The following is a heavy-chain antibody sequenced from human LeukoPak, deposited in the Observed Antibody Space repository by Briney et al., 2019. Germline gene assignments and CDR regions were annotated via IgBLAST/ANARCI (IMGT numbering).Heavy chain of an antibody. V-gene: IGHV4-30-2*02. J-gene: IGHJ6*03. Sequence: SETLSLTCTVSGGSISSGGYYWSWIRQPPRKGLEWIGYIYHSGSTYYNPSLKSRVTISVDTSKNQFSLKLSSVTAADTAVYYCARSSSNYYYYYYMDVWGKGTTVTVSS. D-gene: IGHD6-13*01. CDR3: ARSSSNYYYYYYMDV. CDR2: IYHSGST. CDR1: GGSISSGGYY.